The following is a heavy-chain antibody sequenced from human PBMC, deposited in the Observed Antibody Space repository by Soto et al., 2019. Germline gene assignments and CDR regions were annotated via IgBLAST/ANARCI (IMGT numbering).Heavy chain of an antibody. V-gene: IGHV4-39*07. Sequence: PSETLSLTCTVSGGSISSSSYYWGWIRQPPGKGLEWIGSIFYSGSTYYNPSLKSRVTISVDTSKNQFSLKLSSVTAADTAVYYCARDALTGYTDYWGQGTLVTVSS. CDR1: GGSISSSSYY. J-gene: IGHJ4*02. CDR3: ARDALTGYTDY. D-gene: IGHD3-9*01. CDR2: IFYSGST.